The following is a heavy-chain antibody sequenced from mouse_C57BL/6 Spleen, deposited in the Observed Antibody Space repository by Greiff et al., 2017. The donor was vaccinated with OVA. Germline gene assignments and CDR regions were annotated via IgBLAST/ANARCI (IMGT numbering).Heavy chain of an antibody. CDR3: ARLLNYFDY. D-gene: IGHD1-1*01. V-gene: IGHV5-6*02. CDR1: GFTFSSYG. CDR2: ISSGGSYT. Sequence: EVMLVESGGDLVKPGGSLKLSCAASGFTFSSYGMSWVRQTPDKRLEWVATISSGGSYTYYPDSVKGRFTISRDNAKNTLYLQMSSLKSEDTAMYYCARLLNYFDYWGQGTTLTVSS. J-gene: IGHJ2*01.